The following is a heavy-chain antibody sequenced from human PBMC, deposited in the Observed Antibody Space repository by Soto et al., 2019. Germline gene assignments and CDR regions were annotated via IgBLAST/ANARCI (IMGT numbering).Heavy chain of an antibody. J-gene: IGHJ6*02. CDR2: IYYSGST. CDR3: ARDNILGILYGGMDV. CDR1: CGSIISGDYY. D-gene: IGHD3-3*01. V-gene: IGHV4-30-4*01. Sequence: SETLSLTCTVSCGSIISGDYYWSWIRQPPGKGLEWIGYIYYSGSTYYNPSLKSRVTISVDTSKNQFSLKLSSVTAADTAVYYCARDNILGILYGGMDVWGQGTTVTVSS.